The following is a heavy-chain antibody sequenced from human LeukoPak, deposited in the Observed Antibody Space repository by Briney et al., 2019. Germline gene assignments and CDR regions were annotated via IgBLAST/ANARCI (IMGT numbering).Heavy chain of an antibody. Sequence: PGGSLRLSCAASGFTFSSYWMSWVRQAPGRGLEWVANIHPEGNEKYHVESVKGRFTISRDNAKNLLFLQMNGLRVEDTAVYYCARGDDFSGDHWGQGTLVTVSS. J-gene: IGHJ4*02. CDR2: IHPEGNEK. V-gene: IGHV3-7*04. D-gene: IGHD1-1*01. CDR1: GFTFSSYW. CDR3: ARGDDFSGDH.